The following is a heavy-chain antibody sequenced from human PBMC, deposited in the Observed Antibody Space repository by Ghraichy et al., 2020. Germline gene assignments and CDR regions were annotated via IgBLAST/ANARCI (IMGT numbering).Heavy chain of an antibody. D-gene: IGHD3-3*01. Sequence: SETLSLTCTVSGYSISSGYYWGWIQPPPGKRLEWIDSIYHSGSTYYNPSLKSRVTISVDTSKHQFSLLMSSVTAADTAVYYCASFQFLEWLLSTDAFDILGKGTMFTVSS. V-gene: IGHV4-38-2*02. CDR3: ASFQFLEWLLSTDAFDI. J-gene: IGHJ3*02. CDR2: IYHSGST. CDR1: GYSISSGYY.